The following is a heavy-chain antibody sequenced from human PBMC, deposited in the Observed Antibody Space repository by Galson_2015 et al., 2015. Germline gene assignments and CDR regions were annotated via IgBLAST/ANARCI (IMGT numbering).Heavy chain of an antibody. J-gene: IGHJ4*02. CDR3: ARELSYSSSFDY. V-gene: IGHV3-33*01. CDR1: GFTFRHYG. Sequence: LRLSCAASGFTFRHYGLLWVGQAAGQGVEWVAVVWHDGSKTYHADSVKGRFPISRDHSRNTLFLEINILGVGETSVYYCARELSYSSSFDYWGQGTLVTVAS. CDR2: VWHDGSKT. D-gene: IGHD6-6*01.